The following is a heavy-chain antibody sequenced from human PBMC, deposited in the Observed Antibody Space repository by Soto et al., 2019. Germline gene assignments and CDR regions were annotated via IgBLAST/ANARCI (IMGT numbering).Heavy chain of an antibody. J-gene: IGHJ4*02. CDR3: ARDVGYYYDSSGYYRFDY. CDR1: GFTFSSYS. CDR2: ISRSSSTI. V-gene: IGHV3-48*02. D-gene: IGHD3-22*01. Sequence: EVQLVESGGGLVQPGGSLRLSCAASGFTFSSYSMNWVSQAPGKGLEWVSYISRSSSTIYYADSVKGRFTISRDNAKNSLYLQMNSLRDEDTAVYYCARDVGYYYDSSGYYRFDYWGQGTLVTVSS.